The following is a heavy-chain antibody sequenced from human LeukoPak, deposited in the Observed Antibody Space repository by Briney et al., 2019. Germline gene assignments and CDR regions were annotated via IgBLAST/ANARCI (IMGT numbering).Heavy chain of an antibody. CDR1: GYIFTTYF. CDR2: IIPIFGTA. Sequence: SVKVSCKASGYIFTTYFMHWVRQAPGQGLEWMGGIIPIFGTANYAQKFQGRVTITADESTSTAYMELSSLRSEDTAVYYCARRADYYDSSGYLADWGQGTLVTVSS. J-gene: IGHJ4*02. V-gene: IGHV1-69*13. D-gene: IGHD3-22*01. CDR3: ARRADYYDSSGYLAD.